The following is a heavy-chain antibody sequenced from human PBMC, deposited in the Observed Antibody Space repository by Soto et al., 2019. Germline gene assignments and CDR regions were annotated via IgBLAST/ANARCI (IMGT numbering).Heavy chain of an antibody. D-gene: IGHD3-10*01. CDR1: GGSFSGYY. J-gene: IGHJ6*02. CDR2: INHSGST. Sequence: SETLSLTCAVYGGSFSGYYWSWIRQPPGKGLEWIGEINHSGSTNYNPSLKSRVTISVDTSKNQFSLKLSSVTAADTAVYYCARAVWFGEPGEDYYYGMDVWGQGTTVTVSS. CDR3: ARAVWFGEPGEDYYYGMDV. V-gene: IGHV4-34*01.